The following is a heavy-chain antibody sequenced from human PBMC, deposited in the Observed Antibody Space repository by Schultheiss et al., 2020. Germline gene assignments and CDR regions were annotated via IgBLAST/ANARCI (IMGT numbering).Heavy chain of an antibody. CDR1: GGTFSGCA. CDR3: VFSLAAAIYGMDV. D-gene: IGHD6-13*01. CDR2: IIPIFGTA. J-gene: IGHJ6*02. Sequence: SVKVSCKASGGTFSGCALNWVRQAPGQGLEWMGGIIPIFGTANYAQKFQGRVTITADKSTSTAYMELSSLRSEDTAVYYCVFSLAAAIYGMDVWGQGTTVTVSS. V-gene: IGHV1-69*06.